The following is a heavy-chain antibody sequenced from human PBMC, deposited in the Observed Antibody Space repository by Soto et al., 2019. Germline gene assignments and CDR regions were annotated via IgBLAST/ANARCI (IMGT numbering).Heavy chain of an antibody. Sequence: EVQLVESGGGLVQPGGSLRLSCAASGFTVSSNYMSWVRQAPGKGLVWVSVIYSGGSTYYADSVKGRFTISRDNSKNTLYLQMNSLRAEDTAVYYCARDKGDYPYYFDYWGQGTLVTVSS. V-gene: IGHV3-66*01. CDR1: GFTVSSNY. J-gene: IGHJ4*02. D-gene: IGHD4-17*01. CDR2: IYSGGST. CDR3: ARDKGDYPYYFDY.